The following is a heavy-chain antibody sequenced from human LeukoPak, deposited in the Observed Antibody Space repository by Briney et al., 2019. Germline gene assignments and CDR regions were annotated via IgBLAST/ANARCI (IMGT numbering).Heavy chain of an antibody. CDR3: ARDQRFLEWPVNAFDI. V-gene: IGHV6-1*01. D-gene: IGHD3-3*01. CDR2: TYYRSKWYN. J-gene: IGHJ3*02. Sequence: SQTLSLTCAISGDSVSINSAAWNWLRQSPSRGLEWLGRTYYRSKWYNDYAVSVKSRITINPDTSKNQFSLQLNSVTPEDTAVYYCARDQRFLEWPVNAFDIWGQGTMVTVSS. CDR1: GDSVSINSAA.